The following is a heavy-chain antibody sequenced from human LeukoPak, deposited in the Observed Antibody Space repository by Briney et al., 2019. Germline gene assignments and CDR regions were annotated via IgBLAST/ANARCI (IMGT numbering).Heavy chain of an antibody. J-gene: IGHJ4*02. D-gene: IGHD2-15*01. CDR2: ISGSGGST. CDR1: GFTFSSYA. V-gene: IGHV3-23*01. Sequence: PGGSLRLSCAASGFTFSSYAMSWVHQAPGKGLEWVSAISGSGGSTYYADSVKGRFTISRDNSKNTLYLQMNSLRAEDTAVYYCAKGYCSGGSCYKNYWGQGTLVTVSS. CDR3: AKGYCSGGSCYKNY.